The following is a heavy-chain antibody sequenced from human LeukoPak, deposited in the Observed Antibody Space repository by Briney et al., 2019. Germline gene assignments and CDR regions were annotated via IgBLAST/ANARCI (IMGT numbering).Heavy chain of an antibody. CDR1: GGSISSGDYY. V-gene: IGHV4-30-4*01. CDR2: IYYSGST. Sequence: SQTLSLTCTVSGGSISSGDYYWSWIRQPPGKGLEWIGYIYYSGSTYYNPSLKSRVTISVDTSKNQFSLKLSSVTAADTAVYYCARDSGRSRFDYWGQGTLVSVSS. D-gene: IGHD6-13*01. J-gene: IGHJ4*02. CDR3: ARDSGRSRFDY.